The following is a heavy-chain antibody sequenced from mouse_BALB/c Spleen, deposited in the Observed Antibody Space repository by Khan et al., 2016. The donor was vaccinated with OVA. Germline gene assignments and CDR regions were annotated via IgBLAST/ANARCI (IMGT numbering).Heavy chain of an antibody. CDR1: GYTFTTYW. Sequence: ESGVELAKPGASVKMSCKASGYTFTTYWMHWVKQRPGQGLEWIGYINPTSGYTDYNQKFKDKATLTADKSSSTAYMQLSSLTSDDSAVYYCARDRIDYWGQGTTLTVSS. J-gene: IGHJ2*01. V-gene: IGHV1-7*01. CDR3: ARDRIDY. CDR2: INPTSGYT.